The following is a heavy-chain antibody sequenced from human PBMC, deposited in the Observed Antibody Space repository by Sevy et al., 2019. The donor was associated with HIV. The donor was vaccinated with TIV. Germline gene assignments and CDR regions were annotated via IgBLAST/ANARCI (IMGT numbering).Heavy chain of an antibody. Sequence: GGSLRLSCAASGFTFDDYTMHWVRQAPGKGLERVSLISWDGGSTYYADSVKGRFTISRDNSKNSLYLQMNSLRTEDTALYYCAKEGGRAFDYWGQGTLVTVSS. CDR3: AKEGGRAFDY. J-gene: IGHJ4*02. CDR1: GFTFDDYT. D-gene: IGHD3-16*01. V-gene: IGHV3-43*01. CDR2: ISWDGGST.